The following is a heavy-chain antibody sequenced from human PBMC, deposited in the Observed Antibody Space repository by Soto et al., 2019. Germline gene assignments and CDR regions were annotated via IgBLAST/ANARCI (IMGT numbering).Heavy chain of an antibody. CDR1: GYTFTSYY. J-gene: IGHJ4*02. CDR2: ISGYNGNT. Sequence: ASVKVSCKASGYTFTSYYISWVRQAPGQGLEWMGWISGYNGNTNYAQKLQGRVTMTTDTSTSTVYMELSSLRSEDTAVYYCARTRSYSSGWYYGYWGQGTLVTVSS. V-gene: IGHV1-18*01. D-gene: IGHD6-19*01. CDR3: ARTRSYSSGWYYGY.